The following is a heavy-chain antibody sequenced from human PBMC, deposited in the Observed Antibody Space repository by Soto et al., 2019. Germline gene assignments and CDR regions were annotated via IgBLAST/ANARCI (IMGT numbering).Heavy chain of an antibody. CDR2: ISWNSGSI. V-gene: IGHV3-9*01. J-gene: IGHJ3*02. D-gene: IGHD3-22*01. CDR1: GFTFDDYA. Sequence: GGSLRLSCAASGFTFDDYAMHWVRQAPGKGLEWVSGISWNSGSIGYADSVKGRFTISRDNAKNSLYLQMNSLRAEDTALYYCAKDLLPYYDRSGYYLGLDAFDIWGQGTMVTVSS. CDR3: AKDLLPYYDRSGYYLGLDAFDI.